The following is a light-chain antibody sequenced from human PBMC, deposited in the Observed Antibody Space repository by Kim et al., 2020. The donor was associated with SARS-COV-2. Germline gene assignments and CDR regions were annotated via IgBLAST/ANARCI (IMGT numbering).Light chain of an antibody. Sequence: ASVGDRVTIACRASHDIYTYLAWFQQKPGKVPKRLISGASRLQSGVPSRFSGSGSGAEFTLTISNLQPEDVATYYCLHHKDYPYTFGQGTKVDIK. CDR3: LHHKDYPYT. CDR1: HDIYTY. CDR2: GAS. V-gene: IGKV1-17*03. J-gene: IGKJ1*01.